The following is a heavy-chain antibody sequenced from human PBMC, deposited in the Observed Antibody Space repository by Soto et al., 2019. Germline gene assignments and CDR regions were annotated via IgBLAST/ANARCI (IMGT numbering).Heavy chain of an antibody. Sequence: PGGSLRLSCAASGFTFDDYVMHWFRQGPGKGLEWVSGISWNGNSRDYAESVKGRFTISRDNAKNSLYLQMNSLRDEDTALYYCATGFSSSTYYIDSWGLRTLVTVSS. CDR2: ISWNGNSR. CDR1: GFTFDDYV. CDR3: ATGFSSSTYYIDS. V-gene: IGHV3-9*01. D-gene: IGHD2-2*01. J-gene: IGHJ4*02.